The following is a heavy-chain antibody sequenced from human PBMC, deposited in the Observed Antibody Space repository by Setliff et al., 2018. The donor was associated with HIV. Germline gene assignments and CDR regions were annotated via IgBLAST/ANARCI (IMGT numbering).Heavy chain of an antibody. CDR1: GDSISNGRYY. CDR3: VRHGNQWLVTVDY. V-gene: IGHV4-39*01. Sequence: SETLSLTCTVSGDSISNGRYYWGWIRQPPGKGLEWIGSIYPSGSAFYNPSLKSPVTMSVDTSRNQFSLKLSSVTAADTAIYYCVRHGNQWLVTVDYWGQGTLVTVSS. J-gene: IGHJ4*02. CDR2: IYPSGSA. D-gene: IGHD6-19*01.